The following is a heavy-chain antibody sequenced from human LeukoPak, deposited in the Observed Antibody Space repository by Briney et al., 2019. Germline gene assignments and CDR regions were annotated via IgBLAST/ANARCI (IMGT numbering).Heavy chain of an antibody. V-gene: IGHV3-21*01. CDR3: ARGGHDSSGYYLLYFDY. J-gene: IGHJ4*02. Sequence: GGSLRLSCAASGFTFSSYSMNWVRQAPGKGLEWVSSISSSSSYIYYADSVKGRFTISRDNAKNSLYLQMNSLRAEDTAVYYCARGGHDSSGYYLLYFDYCGQGTLVTVSS. CDR1: GFTFSSYS. CDR2: ISSSSSYI. D-gene: IGHD3-22*01.